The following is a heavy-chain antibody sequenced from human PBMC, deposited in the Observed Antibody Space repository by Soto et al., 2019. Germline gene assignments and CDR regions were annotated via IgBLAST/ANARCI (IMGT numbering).Heavy chain of an antibody. CDR1: GFTFSNYY. CDR3: GRVGMVRAVVTHYFDY. D-gene: IGHD3-10*01. V-gene: IGHV3-11*01. CDR2: ISSSGSTI. J-gene: IGHJ4*02. Sequence: QVQLVESGGGLVKPGGSLRLSCAASGFTFSNYYMTWIRQAPGKGLEWVSYISSSGSTIYYADSVKAQFTISRDNAKNSLYLQLNSLRAEDTAVYYCGRVGMVRAVVTHYFDYWGQGTLVTVSS.